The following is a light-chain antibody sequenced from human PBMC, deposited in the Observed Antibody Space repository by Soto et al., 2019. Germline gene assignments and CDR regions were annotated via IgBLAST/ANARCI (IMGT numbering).Light chain of an antibody. J-gene: IGLJ2*01. CDR2: NDT. Sequence: SYELTQPPSVSLSPGQTARITCSGDELPKQFAHWYQQKAGQAPVILIYNDTERPSGIPERFSGSSSGTTVTLTISGLQAEDEADYYCQSTDSSGSSVVFGGGTKLTVL. V-gene: IGLV3-25*03. CDR3: QSTDSSGSSVV. CDR1: ELPKQF.